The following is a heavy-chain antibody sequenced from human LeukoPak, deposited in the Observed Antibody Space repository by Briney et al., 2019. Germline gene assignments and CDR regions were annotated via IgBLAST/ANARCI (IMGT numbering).Heavy chain of an antibody. CDR1: GGSISSSNW. D-gene: IGHD3-10*01. Sequence: SGTLSLTCAVSGGSISSSNWWSWVRQPPGKGLEWIGEIYHSGSTNYNPSLKSRVTISVDKSKNQFSLKLSSVTAADTAVYYCARRRLLWFGELSGGMDVWGKGTTVTVSP. CDR2: IYHSGST. J-gene: IGHJ6*04. V-gene: IGHV4-4*02. CDR3: ARRRLLWFGELSGGMDV.